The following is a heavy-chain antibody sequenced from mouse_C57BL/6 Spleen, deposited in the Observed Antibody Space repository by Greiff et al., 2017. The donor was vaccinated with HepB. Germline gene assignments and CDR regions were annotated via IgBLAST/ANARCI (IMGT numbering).Heavy chain of an antibody. CDR2: IHPYDRDT. D-gene: IGHD4-1*01. J-gene: IGHJ2*01. Sequence: VQLQQPGAELVKPGASVKVSCKASGYTFTSYWMHWVKQRPGQGLEWIGRIHPYDRDTNYNQKFKGKATLPVDKSTSTAYMQLSSLTSDDSAVYYCAILGLTGSMYYFDYWGQGTTLTVSS. CDR3: AILGLTGSMYYFDY. CDR1: GYTFTSYW. V-gene: IGHV1-74*01.